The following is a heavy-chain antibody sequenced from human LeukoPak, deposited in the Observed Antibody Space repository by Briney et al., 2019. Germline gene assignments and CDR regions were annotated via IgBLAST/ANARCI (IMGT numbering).Heavy chain of an antibody. CDR3: ATDGMVRGPDAWFDS. J-gene: IGHJ5*01. CDR2: IYTRGST. D-gene: IGHD3-10*01. CDR1: GGPISSGRYY. Sequence: SETLSLTCNVSGGPISSGRYYWSWIRQPAGKGLEWIGRIYTRGSTNYNPSLKSRVTMSVDTSKNQFSLKLSSVTAADTAVYYCATDGMVRGPDAWFDSWGQGTLVTVSS. V-gene: IGHV4-61*02.